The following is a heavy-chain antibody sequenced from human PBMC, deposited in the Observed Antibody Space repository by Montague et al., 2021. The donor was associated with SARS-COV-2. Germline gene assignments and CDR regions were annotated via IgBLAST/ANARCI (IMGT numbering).Heavy chain of an antibody. CDR2: IKPDGTST. D-gene: IGHD3-10*01. V-gene: IGHV3-74*01. Sequence: SLRLSCAASGFTSRSYWMHWVRQVPGRGPVWVSRIKPDGTSTNYAASVKGRFTISSDNAKNTLSLQMNNLRAEDTAVYYCVRPLWFGDSDYFFESWGQGTLVTVSS. CDR3: VRPLWFGDSDYFFES. CDR1: GFTSRSYW. J-gene: IGHJ4*02.